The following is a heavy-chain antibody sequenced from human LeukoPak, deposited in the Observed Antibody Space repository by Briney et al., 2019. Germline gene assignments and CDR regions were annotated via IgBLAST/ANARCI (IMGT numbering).Heavy chain of an antibody. CDR2: INHSGSI. Sequence: PSETLSLTCAVYGGSFSGYYWSWIRQPPGKGLEWIGEINHSGSINYNPSLKSRVTISVDTSKNQFSLKLSSVTAADTAVYYCARGDYGDYEDYWGQGTLVTVSS. J-gene: IGHJ4*02. CDR1: GGSFSGYY. V-gene: IGHV4-34*01. CDR3: ARGDYGDYEDY. D-gene: IGHD4-17*01.